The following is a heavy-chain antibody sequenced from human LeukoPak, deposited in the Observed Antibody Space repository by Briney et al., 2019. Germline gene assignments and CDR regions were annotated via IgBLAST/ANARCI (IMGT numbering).Heavy chain of an antibody. Sequence: GGSLGLSCAASGFTFSVYSMNWVRQAPGKGLEWVSYITSSSSTMFYADSVKGRFTISRDNAKNSLHLQMNSLRDEDTAVYYCARELSGSYSDYWGQGTLVTVSS. CDR2: ITSSSSTM. CDR3: ARELSGSYSDY. J-gene: IGHJ4*02. CDR1: GFTFSVYS. D-gene: IGHD1-26*01. V-gene: IGHV3-48*02.